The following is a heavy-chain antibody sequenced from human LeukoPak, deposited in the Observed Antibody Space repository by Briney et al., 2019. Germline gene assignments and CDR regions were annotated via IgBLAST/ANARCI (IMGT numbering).Heavy chain of an antibody. CDR3: ARHGDHDSIDY. V-gene: IGHV3-53*01. J-gene: IGHJ4*02. Sequence: GGSLRLSCAASGFTVSSNYMSWVRQAAGKGLEWVSLIYSGGTTYYADSVKGRFTISRDNSKNTLYLQMNSLRAEDTAVYYCARHGDHDSIDYWGQGTLVTVSS. CDR1: GFTVSSNY. CDR2: IYSGGTT. D-gene: IGHD3-10*01.